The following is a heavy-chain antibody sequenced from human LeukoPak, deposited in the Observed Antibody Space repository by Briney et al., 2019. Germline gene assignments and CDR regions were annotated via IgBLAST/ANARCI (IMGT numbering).Heavy chain of an antibody. Sequence: GESLKISCKASGYSFRGFWIGWVRQMPGKGLEWMGVIDPDDSETRYSPSFQGQVAISADKSINTAYLQWSSLKASDTAMYFCARNAGVGGYGPFDYWGQGTLVTVSS. J-gene: IGHJ4*02. CDR2: IDPDDSET. D-gene: IGHD5-18*01. CDR1: GYSFRGFW. CDR3: ARNAGVGGYGPFDY. V-gene: IGHV5-51*01.